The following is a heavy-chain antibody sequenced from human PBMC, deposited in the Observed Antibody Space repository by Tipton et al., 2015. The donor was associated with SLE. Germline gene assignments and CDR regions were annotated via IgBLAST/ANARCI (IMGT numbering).Heavy chain of an antibody. CDR3: ARGPALDSTGYYMDV. Sequence: SLRLSCATSGFTFSNYEMNWVRQAPGEGLEWVSYISSAGNAIYYADSVRDRFTISRDNARNSVFLQMSSLRGEDTALYYCARGPALDSTGYYMDVWGKGTAVAVSS. CDR2: ISSAGNAI. CDR1: GFTFSNYE. D-gene: IGHD3-9*01. V-gene: IGHV3-48*03. J-gene: IGHJ6*03.